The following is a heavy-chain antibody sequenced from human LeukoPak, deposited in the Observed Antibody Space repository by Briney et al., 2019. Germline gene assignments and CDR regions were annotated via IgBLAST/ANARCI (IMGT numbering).Heavy chain of an antibody. V-gene: IGHV1-18*01. CDR1: GYTFTSYG. D-gene: IGHD3-3*01. CDR3: ARVYNTYYDFWSGHIYYMDV. J-gene: IGHJ6*03. Sequence: ASVTVSCTASGYTFTSYGISWVRQAPGQGLEWMGWISAYNGNTHFPQKLQGRVTLTTDTSTSTAYMELRSLRSDDTAVYYCARVYNTYYDFWSGHIYYMDVWGKGTTVTVSS. CDR2: ISAYNGNT.